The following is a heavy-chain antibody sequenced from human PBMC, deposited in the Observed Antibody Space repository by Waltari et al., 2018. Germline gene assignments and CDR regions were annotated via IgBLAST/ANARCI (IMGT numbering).Heavy chain of an antibody. CDR1: GGSISRGGYY. CDR2: IYYSGST. D-gene: IGHD4-17*01. CDR3: ARVLPGPRNGDHPAYFDY. V-gene: IGHV4-31*03. J-gene: IGHJ4*02. Sequence: QVQLQESGPGLVKPSQTLSLTCTVSGGSISRGGYYWSWIRQHPGKGLEWIGYIYYSGSTYYNPSLKSRVTISVDTSKNQFSLKLSSVTAADTAVYYCARVLPGPRNGDHPAYFDYWGQGTLVTVSS.